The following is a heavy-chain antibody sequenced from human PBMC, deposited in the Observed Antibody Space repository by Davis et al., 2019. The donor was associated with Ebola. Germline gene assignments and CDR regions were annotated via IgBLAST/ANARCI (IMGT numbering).Heavy chain of an antibody. Sequence: SAMVFCKASGFITTSSATKWVRQARGQRLEWIGWIVVGSGNTNYAQKFQERVTITRDMSTSTSYLDLSNLRSEDTAVYYCAASAGTVGKFNYWGQGTLVTVSS. CDR2: IVVGSGNT. V-gene: IGHV1-58*02. J-gene: IGHJ4*01. CDR1: GFITTSSA. CDR3: AASAGTVGKFNY. D-gene: IGHD1-14*01.